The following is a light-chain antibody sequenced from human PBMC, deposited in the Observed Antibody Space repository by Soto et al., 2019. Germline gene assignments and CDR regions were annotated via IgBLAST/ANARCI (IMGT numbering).Light chain of an antibody. Sequence: SSELTQPPSVSVSPGQTASITCSGDKLGDKYACWYQQKPGQSPVLVIYQDSKRPSGIPERFSGSNSGNTATLTISGTQAMDEADYYCQAWAGAVVFGGGTKVTVL. CDR2: QDS. J-gene: IGLJ2*01. CDR1: KLGDKY. CDR3: QAWAGAVV. V-gene: IGLV3-1*01.